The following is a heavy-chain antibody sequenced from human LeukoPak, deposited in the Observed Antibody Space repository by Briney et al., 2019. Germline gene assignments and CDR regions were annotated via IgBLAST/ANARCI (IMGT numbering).Heavy chain of an antibody. CDR3: AKAGGGGAITMVRGVKGDYYYMDV. V-gene: IGHV3-23*01. Sequence: GGTLRLSCAASGFTFSSYGMSWVRQAPGKGLEWVSAISGSGGSTYYADSVKGRFTISRDNSKNTLYLQMDSLRAEDTAVYYCAKAGGGGAITMVRGVKGDYYYMDVWGKGTTVSISS. CDR2: ISGSGGST. J-gene: IGHJ6*03. D-gene: IGHD3-10*01. CDR1: GFTFSSYG.